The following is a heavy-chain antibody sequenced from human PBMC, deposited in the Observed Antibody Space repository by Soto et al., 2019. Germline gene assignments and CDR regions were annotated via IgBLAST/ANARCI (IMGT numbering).Heavy chain of an antibody. Sequence: SETLSLTCTVSGGSISSGDYYWSWIRQPPGKGLEWIGYIYYSGSTYYNPSLKSRVTISVDTSKNQFSLKLSSVTAADTAVYYCARVNDILTGYYLAFDIWGQGTMVTVSS. CDR2: IYYSGST. V-gene: IGHV4-30-4*01. J-gene: IGHJ3*02. CDR1: GGSISSGDYY. CDR3: ARVNDILTGYYLAFDI. D-gene: IGHD3-9*01.